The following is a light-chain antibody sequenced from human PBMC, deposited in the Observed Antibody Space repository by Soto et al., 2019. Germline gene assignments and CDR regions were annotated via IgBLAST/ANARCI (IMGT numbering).Light chain of an antibody. J-gene: IGLJ2*01. CDR1: KLGDKY. V-gene: IGLV3-1*01. CDR2: QDS. Sequence: SYELTQPPSVSVSPGQTASITCSGDKLGDKYACWYQQKPGQSPVLVIYQDSKRPSGIPERFSGSNSGNTATLTISGTQAMDEADYYCQAGDTAVLFGGGTKVTVL. CDR3: QAGDTAVL.